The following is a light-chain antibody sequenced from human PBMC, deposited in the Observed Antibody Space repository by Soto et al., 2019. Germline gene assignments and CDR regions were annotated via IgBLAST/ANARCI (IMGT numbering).Light chain of an antibody. J-gene: IGKJ1*01. Sequence: DIQMTQSPSSLSASVGDRVTITCRASQSISNYLNWYQQKPGKAPKLLMFAASSLQSGVRSRFSGGGSGTDFTLTISSLQPEDFATYYCQQSYSTPRTFGQGTKVEIK. CDR1: QSISNY. CDR3: QQSYSTPRT. V-gene: IGKV1-39*01. CDR2: AAS.